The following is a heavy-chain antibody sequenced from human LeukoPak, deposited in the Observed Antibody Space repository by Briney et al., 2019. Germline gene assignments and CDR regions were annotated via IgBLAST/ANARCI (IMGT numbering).Heavy chain of an antibody. J-gene: IGHJ5*02. CDR2: INHSGST. Sequence: SETLSLTCAVYGGSFSGYYWSWIRQPPGKGLKWIGEINHSGSTNYNPSLKSRVTISVDTSKNQFSLKLSSVTAADTAVYYCARGPGSSSWYTYPAGGWFDPWGQGTLVTVSS. V-gene: IGHV4-34*01. CDR3: ARGPGSSSWYTYPAGGWFDP. D-gene: IGHD6-13*01. CDR1: GGSFSGYY.